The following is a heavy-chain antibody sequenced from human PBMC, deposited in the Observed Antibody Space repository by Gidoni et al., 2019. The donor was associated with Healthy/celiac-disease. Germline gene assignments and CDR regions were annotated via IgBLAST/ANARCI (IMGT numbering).Heavy chain of an antibody. CDR1: GFTFSSYG. CDR2: IWYDGSNK. CDR3: ARGVYYYGSGSLN. Sequence: QVQLVESGGGVVQPGRSLRLSCAASGFTFSSYGMHWVRQAPGKGLEWVAVIWYDGSNKYYADSVKGRFTISRDNSKNTLYLQMNSLRAEDTAVYYCARGVYYYGSGSLNWGQGTLVTVSS. J-gene: IGHJ4*02. V-gene: IGHV3-33*01. D-gene: IGHD3-10*01.